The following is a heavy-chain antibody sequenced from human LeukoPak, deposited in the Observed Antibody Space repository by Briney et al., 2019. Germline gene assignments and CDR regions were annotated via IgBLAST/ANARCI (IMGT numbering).Heavy chain of an antibody. V-gene: IGHV4-4*09. D-gene: IGHD4-11*01. CDR3: AKSYFDYSTYYSYYFNL. Sequence: KASETLSLTCTVAGGSISSDYWSWIRQPPGRGLEWIGYIYTDGSTSYNPSLKSRVPISVDTSKNQFALKLSSVTAADTAVYYCAKSYFDYSTYYSYYFNLWGQGALVTVSS. CDR1: GGSISSDY. CDR2: IYTDGST. J-gene: IGHJ4*02.